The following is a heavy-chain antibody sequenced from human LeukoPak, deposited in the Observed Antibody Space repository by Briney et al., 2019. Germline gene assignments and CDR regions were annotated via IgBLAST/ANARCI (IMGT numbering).Heavy chain of an antibody. Sequence: ASVKVSCKASRYTFTSYDINWVRQATGHGREWMGWMNPNSGNTGYAQKFQRRVTITRNTSISTAYMELSSLRSEDTAVYYCARGLPQDYYDSSGYYSGGVFDIWGQGTMVTVSS. CDR1: RYTFTSYD. D-gene: IGHD3-22*01. CDR3: ARGLPQDYYDSSGYYSGGVFDI. V-gene: IGHV1-8*03. J-gene: IGHJ3*02. CDR2: MNPNSGNT.